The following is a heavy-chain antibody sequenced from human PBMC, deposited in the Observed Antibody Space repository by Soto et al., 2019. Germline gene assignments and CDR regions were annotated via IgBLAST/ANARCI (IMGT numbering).Heavy chain of an antibody. CDR2: IDGSGGTT. Sequence: GGSLRLSCVVSGFPFSSTDMTWVRQAPGKGLEWVSTIDGSGGTTYYADSVKGRFTISRDNSINTVFLQMNSLRADDTALYFCAKNSGWFNTWGQGALVTVSS. V-gene: IGHV3-23*01. J-gene: IGHJ5*02. CDR3: AKNSGWFNT. CDR1: GFPFSSTD. D-gene: IGHD3-10*01.